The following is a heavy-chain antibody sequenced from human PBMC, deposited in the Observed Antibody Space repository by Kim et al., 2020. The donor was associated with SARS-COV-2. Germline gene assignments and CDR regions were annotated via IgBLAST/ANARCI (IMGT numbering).Heavy chain of an antibody. Sequence: SETLSLTCAVYGGSFSGYYWSWIRQPPGKGLEWIGEINHSGSTNYNPSLKSRVTISVDTSKNQFSLKLSSVTAADTAVYYCARGVNNRIAVAGTLWVDYWGQGTLVTVSS. CDR2: INHSGST. J-gene: IGHJ4*02. CDR1: GGSFSGYY. CDR3: ARGVNNRIAVAGTLWVDY. D-gene: IGHD6-19*01. V-gene: IGHV4-34*01.